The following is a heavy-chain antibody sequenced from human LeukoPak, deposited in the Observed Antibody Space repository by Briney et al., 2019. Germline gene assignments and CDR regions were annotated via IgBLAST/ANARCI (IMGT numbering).Heavy chain of an antibody. J-gene: IGHJ4*02. CDR1: GYTLTELS. CDR2: FDPEDGET. V-gene: IGHV1-24*01. CDR3: ATDGSMVRGVPALGY. Sequence: ASVKVSCKVSGYTLTELSMHWVRQAPGKGLEWMGGFDPEDGETIYAQKFQGRVTMTEDTSTDTAYMELSSLRSEDTVAYYCATDGSMVRGVPALGYWGQGTLVTVSS. D-gene: IGHD3-10*01.